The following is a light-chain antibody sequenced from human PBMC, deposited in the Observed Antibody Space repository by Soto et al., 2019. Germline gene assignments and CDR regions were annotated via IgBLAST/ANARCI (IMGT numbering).Light chain of an antibody. Sequence: SYELTQPPSVSVSPGQTASITCSGAKLGDKYACWYQQKPGQSPVLVIYQDSKRPSGIPERFSGSNSGNTATLTISGTQAMDEADYYCQAWDSSTHYGFGTGTKLTVL. CDR2: QDS. J-gene: IGLJ1*01. CDR3: QAWDSSTHYG. V-gene: IGLV3-1*01. CDR1: KLGDKY.